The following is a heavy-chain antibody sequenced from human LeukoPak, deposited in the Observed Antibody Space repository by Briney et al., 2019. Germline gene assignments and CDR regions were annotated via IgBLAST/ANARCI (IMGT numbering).Heavy chain of an antibody. Sequence: GGSLRLSCAASGFTFSSYAMSWVRQAPGKGLEWVSAISGSGGSTYYADPVKGRFTISRDNSKNTLYLQMNSLRAEDTAVYYCAKSLPNYYDSSGYSGFDYWGQGTLVTVSS. CDR3: AKSLPNYYDSSGYSGFDY. V-gene: IGHV3-23*01. CDR2: ISGSGGST. J-gene: IGHJ4*02. D-gene: IGHD3-22*01. CDR1: GFTFSSYA.